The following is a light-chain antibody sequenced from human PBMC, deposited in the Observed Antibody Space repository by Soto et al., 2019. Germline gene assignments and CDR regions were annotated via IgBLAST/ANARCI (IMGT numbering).Light chain of an antibody. V-gene: IGKV3D-15*01. CDR1: DRMYTEKGAGN. Sequence: TQSPATLSLSPGERATLSCGASDRMYTEKGAGNIAWFQQKPGQSPRLLVWGASTNLPGVPARFSGSGSGTDFTLTISRLQPEDFATYYCQHYNIWPPVTFGQGTRLQIK. CDR2: GAS. J-gene: IGKJ5*01. CDR3: QHYNIWPPVT.